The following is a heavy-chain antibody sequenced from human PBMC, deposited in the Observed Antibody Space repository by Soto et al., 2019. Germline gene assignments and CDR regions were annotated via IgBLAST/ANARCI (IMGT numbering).Heavy chain of an antibody. Sequence: GGSLRLSCAASGFTFSSYGMHWVRQAPGKGLEWVAVISYDGSNKYYADSVKGRFTISRDNSKNTLYLQMNSLRAEDTAVYYCAKGYCSGTSCPWDYWGQGTLVTVSS. CDR1: GFTFSSYG. CDR2: ISYDGSNK. J-gene: IGHJ4*02. V-gene: IGHV3-30*18. D-gene: IGHD2-2*01. CDR3: AKGYCSGTSCPWDY.